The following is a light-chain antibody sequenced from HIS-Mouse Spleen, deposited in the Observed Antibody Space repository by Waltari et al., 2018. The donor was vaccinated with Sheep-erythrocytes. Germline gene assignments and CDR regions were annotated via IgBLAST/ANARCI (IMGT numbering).Light chain of an antibody. Sequence: QSVLTQPPSASGTPGQRVTISCSGSSSNIGSNTVNWYQQLPGTAPKLLIYSNNQRPSGLPDRFSGSKSGTSASLAISGLQSEDEADYYCCSYAGSSTWVFGGGTKLTVL. CDR1: SSNIGSNT. CDR2: SNN. V-gene: IGLV1-44*01. J-gene: IGLJ3*02. CDR3: CSYAGSSTWV.